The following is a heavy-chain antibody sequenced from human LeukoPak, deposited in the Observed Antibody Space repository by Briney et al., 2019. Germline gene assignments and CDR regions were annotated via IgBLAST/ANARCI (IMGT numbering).Heavy chain of an antibody. Sequence: GGSLRLSCAASGFTFSSYAMSWVRRAPGKGLEWVSAISGSGGSTYYADSVKGRFTISRDNSKNTLYLQMNSLRAEDMAVYYCANFRGGWYEPYFDYWGQGTLVTVSS. CDR3: ANFRGGWYEPYFDY. D-gene: IGHD6-19*01. CDR1: GFTFSSYA. V-gene: IGHV3-23*01. CDR2: ISGSGGST. J-gene: IGHJ4*02.